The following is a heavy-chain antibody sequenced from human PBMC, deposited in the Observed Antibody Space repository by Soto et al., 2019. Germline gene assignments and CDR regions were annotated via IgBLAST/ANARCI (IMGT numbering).Heavy chain of an antibody. Sequence: QAQLVESEGSVVQPGRSLRLSCAASGFTFITYGMHWVRQAPGKGLEWVAVIWYDGSKKYYADSVKGRLTISRDNSKNTLYLQMNSLRVEDTAVYYCARDYYGSGSQYNPLDYWGQGTLVTVSS. D-gene: IGHD3-10*01. J-gene: IGHJ4*02. CDR1: GFTFITYG. CDR3: ARDYYGSGSQYNPLDY. CDR2: IWYDGSKK. V-gene: IGHV3-33*01.